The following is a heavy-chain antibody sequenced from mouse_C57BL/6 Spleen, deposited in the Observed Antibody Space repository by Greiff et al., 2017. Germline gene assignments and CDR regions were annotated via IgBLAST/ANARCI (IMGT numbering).Heavy chain of an antibody. D-gene: IGHD1-1*01. CDR3: TKPFITTIFDY. CDR2: IDPETGGT. CDR1: GYTFTDYE. V-gene: IGHV1-15*01. J-gene: IGHJ2*01. Sequence: VQLQQSGAELVRPGASVTLSCKASGYTFTDYEMHWVKQTPVHGLEWIGAIDPETGGTAYNQKFKGKAILTADKSSSTAYMELRSLTSEDSAVYYCTKPFITTIFDYWGQGTTLTVSS.